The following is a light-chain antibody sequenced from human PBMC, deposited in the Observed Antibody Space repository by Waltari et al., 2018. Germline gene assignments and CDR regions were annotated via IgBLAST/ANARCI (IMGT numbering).Light chain of an antibody. J-gene: IGLJ3*02. CDR1: SSDIGPYNY. CDR3: CSFTSTSSWV. V-gene: IGLV2-14*03. CDR2: DAN. Sequence: HSALTQPASVSGSPGQSITISCTGTSSDIGPYNYVSWYQQHPGKAPKLIIFDANNRPSGVSSRFSGSKSGNTASLTISGLQAEDEADFYCCSFTSTSSWVFGGGTKLTVL.